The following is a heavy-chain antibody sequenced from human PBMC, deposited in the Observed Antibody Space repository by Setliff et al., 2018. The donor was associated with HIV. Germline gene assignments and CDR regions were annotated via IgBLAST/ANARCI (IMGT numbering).Heavy chain of an antibody. CDR1: GYTFTTYG. CDR2: ISTYNGNT. D-gene: IGHD2-21*01. Sequence: ASVKVSCKASGYTFTTYGITWVRQAPGQGLEWMGWISTYNGNTNYAQKYQGRVTMTTVTSTSTAYMELRSLRSDDTAVYYCARLSIPAYYYMDVWGKGTTVTVSS. V-gene: IGHV1-18*01. J-gene: IGHJ6*03. CDR3: ARLSIPAYYYMDV.